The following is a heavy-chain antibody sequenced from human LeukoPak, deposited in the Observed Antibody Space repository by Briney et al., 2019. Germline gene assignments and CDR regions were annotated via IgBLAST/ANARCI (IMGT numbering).Heavy chain of an antibody. CDR2: ISSSSNYI. J-gene: IGHJ5*02. D-gene: IGHD3-22*01. Sequence: SGGSLRLSCAASGFTFSSYGMHWVRQAPGKGLEWVSSISSSSNYIYYADSMKGRFTISRDNTKNSLYMQMNSLRAEDTAVYYCARDWYYDSSGYYAPYNWFDPWGQGTLVTVSS. CDR3: ARDWYYDSSGYYAPYNWFDP. V-gene: IGHV3-21*01. CDR1: GFTFSSYG.